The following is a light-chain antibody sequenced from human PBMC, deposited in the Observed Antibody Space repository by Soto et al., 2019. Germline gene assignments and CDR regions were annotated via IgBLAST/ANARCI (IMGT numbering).Light chain of an antibody. Sequence: QSVLTQPPSASGTPGQRVTISCSGSSSNIGRNYVYWYQQLPGTAPKLLIYRNNQRPSGVPDRFSGSKSGTSASLAISGLRSEDEADYYCAAWDDSLSGVVFGGGTMLTVL. J-gene: IGLJ3*02. V-gene: IGLV1-47*01. CDR3: AAWDDSLSGVV. CDR2: RNN. CDR1: SSNIGRNY.